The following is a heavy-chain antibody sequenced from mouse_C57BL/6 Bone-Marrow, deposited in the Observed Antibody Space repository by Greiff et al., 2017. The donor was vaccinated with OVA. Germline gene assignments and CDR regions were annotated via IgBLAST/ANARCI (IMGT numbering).Heavy chain of an antibody. Sequence: EVKLVESGGGLVQPGGSLKLSCAASGFTFSDYYMYWVRQTPEKRLEWVAYISNGGGSTYYPDTVKGRFTISRDNAKNTLYLQMSRLKSEDTAMYYCARPPYGNYRYFDVWGTGTTVTVSS. CDR3: ARPPYGNYRYFDV. V-gene: IGHV5-12*01. CDR2: ISNGGGST. CDR1: GFTFSDYY. D-gene: IGHD2-1*01. J-gene: IGHJ1*03.